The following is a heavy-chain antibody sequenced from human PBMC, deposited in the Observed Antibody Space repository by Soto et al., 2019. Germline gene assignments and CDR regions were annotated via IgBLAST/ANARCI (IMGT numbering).Heavy chain of an antibody. J-gene: IGHJ5*02. Sequence: SETLSLTCTVSGGSISSYYWSWIRQPAGKGLEWIGRIYTSGSTNYNPSLKSRVTMSVDKSKNQFSLKLSSVTAADTAVYYCARDRELELYNWFDPWGQGTLVTVSS. D-gene: IGHD1-7*01. CDR2: IYTSGST. CDR1: GGSISSYY. V-gene: IGHV4-4*07. CDR3: ARDRELELYNWFDP.